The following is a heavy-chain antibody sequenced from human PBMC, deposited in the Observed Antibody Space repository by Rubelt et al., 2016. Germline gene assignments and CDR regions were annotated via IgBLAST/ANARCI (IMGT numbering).Heavy chain of an antibody. V-gene: IGHV4-59*01. CDR1: RGAISSYY. Sequence: QVQLKESGPGLLKPSENLSLTCFVSRGAISSYYWSWIRQSPVKGLEWIGYVYYGGRTEYNPSLKSRVTISIDTPKNQVSLEWTSVTAADTAVYYCAGRTNWFDPWGQGTLVTVSS. CDR3: AGRTNWFDP. CDR2: VYYGGRT. J-gene: IGHJ5*02.